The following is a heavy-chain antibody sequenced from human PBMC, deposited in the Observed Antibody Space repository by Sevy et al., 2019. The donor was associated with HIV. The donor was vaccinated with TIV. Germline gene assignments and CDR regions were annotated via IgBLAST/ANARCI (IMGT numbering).Heavy chain of an antibody. J-gene: IGHJ4*02. CDR1: GFTFSSYW. Sequence: GGSLRLSCAASGFTFSSYWMTWVRQAPGKGLEWVANIKQDGSEKFYVGSVKGRFTISRDNAKKSLYLQMNSLRDEDTAVYYCAGPYRTDPVYYYGSSGYYYPSDFDQWGQGTLVTVSS. D-gene: IGHD3-22*01. V-gene: IGHV3-7*01. CDR3: AGPYRTDPVYYYGSSGYYYPSDFDQ. CDR2: IKQDGSEK.